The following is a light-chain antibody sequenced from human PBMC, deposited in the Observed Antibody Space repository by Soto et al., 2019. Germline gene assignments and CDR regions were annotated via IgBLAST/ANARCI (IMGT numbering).Light chain of an antibody. V-gene: IGKV1-17*03. CDR1: QDISRF. J-gene: IGKJ5*01. Sequence: DVQMTQSPSAMSASVGDRVSITFRATQDISRFVAWFQQKPGKAPERLIYETSTLQPGVPSRFSGSGSGTEFTLAISGLQPEDVATYYCLQHNSYPYTFGQGTRLEIK. CDR3: LQHNSYPYT. CDR2: ETS.